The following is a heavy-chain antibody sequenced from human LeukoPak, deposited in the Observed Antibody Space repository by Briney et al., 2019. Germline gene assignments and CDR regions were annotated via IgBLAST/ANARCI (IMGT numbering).Heavy chain of an antibody. D-gene: IGHD1-26*01. V-gene: IGHV4-4*07. CDR1: GGSISSYY. CDR3: ARDASPYSGSYSGAFDI. J-gene: IGHJ3*02. CDR2: IYTSGST. Sequence: SETLSLTCTVSGGSISSYYWSWIRQPAGKGLEWIGRIYTSGSTNYNPSLKSRVTMSVDTSKSQFSPKLSSVTAADTAVYYCARDASPYSGSYSGAFDIWGQGTMVTVSS.